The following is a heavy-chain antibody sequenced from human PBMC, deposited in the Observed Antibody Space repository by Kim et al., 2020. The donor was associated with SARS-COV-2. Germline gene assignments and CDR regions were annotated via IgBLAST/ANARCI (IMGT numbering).Heavy chain of an antibody. D-gene: IGHD2-21*01. J-gene: IGHJ6*02. Sequence: YNPSLKSRVTISVDTSKNQFSLKLSSVTAADTAVYYCARAPFPPYYYYYGMDVWGQGTTVTVSS. CDR3: ARAPFPPYYYYYGMDV. V-gene: IGHV4-34*01.